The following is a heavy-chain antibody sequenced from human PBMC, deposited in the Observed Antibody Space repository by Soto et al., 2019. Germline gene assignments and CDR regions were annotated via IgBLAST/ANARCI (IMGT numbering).Heavy chain of an antibody. V-gene: IGHV5-51*01. D-gene: IGHD2-2*01. CDR2: IYPGESET. J-gene: IGHJ6*03. CDR1: GYSFTSYW. CDR3: ARHRAGYCSSTSCYYYYMDV. Sequence: PGESLKISCKGSGYSFTSYWIGWVRQMPGKGLEWMGNIYPGESETKNSPSFQGQVTISTDKPISTAYLHWSSLKASDTAMYYCARHRAGYCSSTSCYYYYMDVWGKGTTVTVSS.